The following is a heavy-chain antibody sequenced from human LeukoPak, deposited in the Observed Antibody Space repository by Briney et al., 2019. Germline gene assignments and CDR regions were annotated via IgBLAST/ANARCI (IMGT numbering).Heavy chain of an antibody. CDR1: GFTFDDYA. D-gene: IGHD3-22*01. Sequence: GGSLRLSCAASGFTFDDYAMHWVRQAPGKGLEWVSGISWNSGSIGYADSVKGRFTISRDNAKNTLYLQMNSLRAEDTAVYYCAKSYDSSSDPWGRGTLVTVSS. J-gene: IGHJ5*02. CDR3: AKSYDSSSDP. CDR2: ISWNSGSI. V-gene: IGHV3-9*01.